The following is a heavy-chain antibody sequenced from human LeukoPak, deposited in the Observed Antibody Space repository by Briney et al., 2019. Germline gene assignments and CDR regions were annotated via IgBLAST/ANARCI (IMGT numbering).Heavy chain of an antibody. Sequence: ASVKVSCKASGYSFTSYYMHWVRQAPGQGPEWMGMIDPSRGITSYVQRFQGRVTMTRDTSTNTVYMGLRSLTSEDTAVYYCARGPNSSGFYFFDYWGQGTLVTVSS. V-gene: IGHV1-46*01. J-gene: IGHJ4*02. CDR3: ARGPNSSGFYFFDY. D-gene: IGHD6-25*01. CDR1: GYSFTSYY. CDR2: IDPSRGIT.